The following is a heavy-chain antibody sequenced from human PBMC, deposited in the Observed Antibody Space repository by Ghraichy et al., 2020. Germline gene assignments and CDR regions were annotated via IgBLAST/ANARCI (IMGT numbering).Heavy chain of an antibody. V-gene: IGHV4-31*03. Sequence: SETLSLTCTVSGGSISSGGYYWSWIRQHPGKGLEWIGYIYYSGSTYYNPSLKSRVTISVDTSKNQFSLKLSSVTAADTAVYYCASNRNYYDYAFDIWGQGTMVTVSS. J-gene: IGHJ3*02. D-gene: IGHD3-22*01. CDR2: IYYSGST. CDR1: GGSISSGGYY. CDR3: ASNRNYYDYAFDI.